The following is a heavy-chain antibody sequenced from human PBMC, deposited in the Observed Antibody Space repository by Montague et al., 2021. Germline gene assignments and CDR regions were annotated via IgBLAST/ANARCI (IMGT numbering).Heavy chain of an antibody. CDR2: IGCSSSHI. D-gene: IGHD6-6*01. Sequence: SLRLSCAASGFTFSNYSMLWVRQAPGQGLQWVSSIGCSSSHIFYVDSLKGRFTISRDNAKNSLYLQINSLRDDDTDVYYCARYEVSSSRSSIDYWGRGTLVTVSS. CDR1: GFTFSNYS. J-gene: IGHJ4*02. V-gene: IGHV3-21*01. CDR3: ARYEVSSSRSSIDY.